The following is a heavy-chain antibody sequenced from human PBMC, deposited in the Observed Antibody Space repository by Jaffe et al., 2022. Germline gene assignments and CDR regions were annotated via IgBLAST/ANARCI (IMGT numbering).Heavy chain of an antibody. Sequence: EVQLVQSGAEVKKPGESLKISCKGSGYSFTSYWIGWVRQMPGKGLEWMGIIYPGDSDTRYSPSFQGQVTISADKSISTAYLQWSSLKASDTAMYYCARAGKPKKRWRDYYYYYYMDVWGKGTTVTVSS. J-gene: IGHJ6*03. CDR1: GYSFTSYW. D-gene: IGHD2-15*01. CDR2: IYPGDSDT. V-gene: IGHV5-51*03. CDR3: ARAGKPKKRWRDYYYYYYMDV.